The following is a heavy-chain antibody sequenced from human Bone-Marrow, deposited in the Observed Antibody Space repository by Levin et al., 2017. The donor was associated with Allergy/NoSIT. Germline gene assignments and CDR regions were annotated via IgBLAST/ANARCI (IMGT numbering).Heavy chain of an antibody. CDR1: GGSFSGYY. CDR3: ARGSALEYCSSTSCYDGSKAFDI. J-gene: IGHJ3*02. CDR2: INHSGST. Sequence: PSETLSLTCAVYGGSFSGYYWSWIRQPPGKGLEWIGEINHSGSTNYNPSLKSRVTISVDTSKNQFSLKLSSVTAADTAVYYCARGSALEYCSSTSCYDGSKAFDIWGQGTMVTVSS. D-gene: IGHD2-2*01. V-gene: IGHV4-34*01.